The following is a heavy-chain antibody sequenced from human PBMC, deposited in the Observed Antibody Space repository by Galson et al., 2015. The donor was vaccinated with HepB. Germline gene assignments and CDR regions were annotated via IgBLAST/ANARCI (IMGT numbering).Heavy chain of an antibody. Sequence: SLRLSCAASGFSARNYWMNWVRQAPGKGPEWVSVINNRDGGTGYADSVKGRFIISRDNSKNTLYLQMNSLRAEDTAVYYCAKDLHNYGMDVWGQGTTVAVSS. CDR3: AKDLHNYGMDV. CDR2: INNRDGGT. CDR1: GFSARNYW. J-gene: IGHJ6*02. V-gene: IGHV3-66*01.